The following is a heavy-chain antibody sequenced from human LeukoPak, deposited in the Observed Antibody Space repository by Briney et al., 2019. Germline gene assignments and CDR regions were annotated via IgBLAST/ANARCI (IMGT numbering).Heavy chain of an antibody. CDR1: GFTFSSYE. Sequence: GGSLRLSCAASGFTFSSYEMNWVRQAPGKGLEXXXYISSSGSTIYYADSVKGRFTISRDNAKNSLYLQMNSLRAEDTAVYYCARDHYDYVWGSYRFDYWGQGTLVTVSS. CDR3: ARDHYDYVWGSYRFDY. V-gene: IGHV3-48*03. CDR2: ISSSGSTI. D-gene: IGHD3-16*02. J-gene: IGHJ4*02.